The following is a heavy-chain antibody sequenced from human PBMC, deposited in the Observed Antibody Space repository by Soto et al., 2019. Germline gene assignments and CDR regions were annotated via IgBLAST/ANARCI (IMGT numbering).Heavy chain of an antibody. Sequence: XGSLIISWASSGFTFSSYLMHLVLQAPGKGLEWVSRINDDGRRTSYADSVKGRFTISRDNAKNTLYLQMNSLRDDDTAIYYCARRHRPSYTSDYWGQGTLVTVSS. D-gene: IGHD4-4*01. J-gene: IGHJ4*02. V-gene: IGHV3-74*01. CDR1: GFTFSSYL. CDR2: INDDGRRT. CDR3: ARRHRPSYTSDY.